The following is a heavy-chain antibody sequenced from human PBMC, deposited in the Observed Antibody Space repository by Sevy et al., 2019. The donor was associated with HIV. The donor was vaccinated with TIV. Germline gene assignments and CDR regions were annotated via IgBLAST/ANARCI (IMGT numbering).Heavy chain of an antibody. CDR1: GITLTPYW. D-gene: IGHD3-22*01. V-gene: IGHV3-74*01. CDR3: SRGLYYYDMRGHQEPGDY. CDR2: INSDGSST. Sequence: GGSPRLSCAASGITLTPYWMHWVRQAPGKGLVWVSRINSDGSSTSYAESVKGRFTISRDNGKNTLYLQMKSLRVEDTAVYFCSRGLYYYDMRGHQEPGDYWGQGVLVTVSS. J-gene: IGHJ4*02.